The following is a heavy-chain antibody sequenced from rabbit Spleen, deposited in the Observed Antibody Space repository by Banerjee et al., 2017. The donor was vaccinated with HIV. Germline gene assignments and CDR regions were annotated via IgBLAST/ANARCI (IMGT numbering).Heavy chain of an antibody. V-gene: IGHV1S40*01. D-gene: IGHD1-1*01. Sequence: QSLEESGGDLVKPGASLTLTCTASGFSFSADYYMCWVRQAPGKGLEWIACIHGGSKNNIYYASWATGRFTISRTSSTTVTLQMTSLTAADTATYFCARNYVNAFDPWGPGTLVTVS. CDR1: GFSFSADYY. CDR2: IHGGSKNNI. CDR3: ARNYVNAFDP. J-gene: IGHJ2*01.